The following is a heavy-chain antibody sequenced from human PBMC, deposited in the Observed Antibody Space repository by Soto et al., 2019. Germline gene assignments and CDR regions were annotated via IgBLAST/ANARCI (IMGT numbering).Heavy chain of an antibody. J-gene: IGHJ4*02. CDR3: ARGWPFFDY. CDR2: TYYRSKWSY. Sequence: PSQTLSLTCAISGDSVSSTSAVWVWIRQSPSRGLEWLGRTYYRSKWSYDYAPSVKSRINITSDTSKNQFSLQLNSVTPEDTAVYYCARGWPFFDYFGQGTLVTVSS. D-gene: IGHD1-26*01. CDR1: GDSVSSTSAV. V-gene: IGHV6-1*01.